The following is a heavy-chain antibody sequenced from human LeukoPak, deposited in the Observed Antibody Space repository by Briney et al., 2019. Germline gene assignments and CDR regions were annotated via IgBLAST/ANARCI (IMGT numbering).Heavy chain of an antibody. J-gene: IGHJ6*02. V-gene: IGHV3-11*01. Sequence: GGSLRLSCAASGFTFSDYYMSWIRQAPGKGLEWVSYISSSGSTIYYADSVKGRFTISRDNAKNSLYLQMNSLRAEDTAVYYCARDDVLGIAARPYGMDVWGQGTTVTVSS. CDR2: ISSSGSTI. CDR3: ARDDVLGIAARPYGMDV. D-gene: IGHD6-13*01. CDR1: GFTFSDYY.